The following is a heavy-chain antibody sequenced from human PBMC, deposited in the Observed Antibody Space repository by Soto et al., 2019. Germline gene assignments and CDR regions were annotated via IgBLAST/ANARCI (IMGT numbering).Heavy chain of an antibody. Sequence: QVQLVQSGAEVKKPGASVKVSCKASGYTFTSYGISWVRQAPGQGLEWMGWISAYNGNTNYAQRLQGRVTMTTDTSTSIAYMELRSLRSDDTAMYYCARRHYDILTGYPNTDYWGQGTLVTVSS. CDR1: GYTFTSYG. V-gene: IGHV1-18*01. CDR2: ISAYNGNT. J-gene: IGHJ4*02. D-gene: IGHD3-9*01. CDR3: ARRHYDILTGYPNTDY.